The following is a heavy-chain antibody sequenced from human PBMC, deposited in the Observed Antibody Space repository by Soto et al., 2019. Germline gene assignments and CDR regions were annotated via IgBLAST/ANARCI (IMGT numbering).Heavy chain of an antibody. CDR2: IYYSGST. CDR1: GGSISSYY. V-gene: IGHV4-59*01. CDR3: AGPPELTRMYYYYGMDF. D-gene: IGHD1-7*01. J-gene: IGHJ6*02. Sequence: PSETLSLTCTVSGGSISSYYWSWIRQPPGKGLEWIGYIYYSGSTNYNPSLKSRVTISVDTSKNQFSLKLSSVTAADTAVYYCAGPPELTRMYYYYGMDFWGQGTTVPVSS.